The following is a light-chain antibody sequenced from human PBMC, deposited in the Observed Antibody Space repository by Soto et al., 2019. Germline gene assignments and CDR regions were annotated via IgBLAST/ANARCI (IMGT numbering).Light chain of an antibody. CDR2: STN. CDR1: SGPVSTSYY. V-gene: IGLV8-61*01. Sequence: QTVVTQEPSFSVSPGGTVTLTCGLSSGPVSTSYYPSWYQQTPGQAPRTLIYSTNTRSSGVPDRFSGSILGNKAALTITGAQADDESDYSCVLYMGSGIWVFGGGTKLTVL. CDR3: VLYMGSGIWV. J-gene: IGLJ2*01.